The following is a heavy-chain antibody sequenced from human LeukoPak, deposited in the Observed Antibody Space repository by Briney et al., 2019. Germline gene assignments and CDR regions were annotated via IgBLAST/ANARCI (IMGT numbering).Heavy chain of an antibody. D-gene: IGHD2-15*01. Sequence: PGESLKISCKGSGYSFTSHRIGWVRQMPGKGLEWMGLIYPGDSETRYSPSFQGQVTMSADKSISTAYLQWSSLKASDTAMYFCARPQLVVSGSFDAFDIWGQGTMVTVSS. V-gene: IGHV5-51*01. CDR3: ARPQLVVSGSFDAFDI. CDR1: GYSFTSHR. J-gene: IGHJ3*02. CDR2: IYPGDSET.